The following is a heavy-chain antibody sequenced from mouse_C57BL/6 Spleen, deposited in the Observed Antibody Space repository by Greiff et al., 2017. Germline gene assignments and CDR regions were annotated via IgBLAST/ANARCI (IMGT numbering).Heavy chain of an antibody. CDR2: INPNNGGT. CDR3: ARSGGYYYGSSPAWFAY. CDR1: GYTFTDYY. Sequence: EVQLQQSGPELVKPGASVKISCKASGYTFTDYYMNWVKQSHGKSLEWIGDINPNNGGTSYNQKFKGKATLTVDKSSSTAYMELRSLTSEDSAVYYCARSGGYYYGSSPAWFAYWGQGTLVTGSA. V-gene: IGHV1-26*01. D-gene: IGHD1-1*01. J-gene: IGHJ3*01.